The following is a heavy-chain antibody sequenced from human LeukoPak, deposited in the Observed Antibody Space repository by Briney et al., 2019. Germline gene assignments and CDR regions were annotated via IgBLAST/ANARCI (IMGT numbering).Heavy chain of an antibody. CDR1: IGSISSSTYS. J-gene: IGHJ4*02. D-gene: IGHD6-19*01. CDR3: SNTNRGWYGVGDY. CDR2: ISNSGRT. Sequence: SETLSLTCTVSIGSISSSTYSWGWIRQPPGKGLEWIGSISNSGRTYYNPSLRSRVTISVDTSKNQFSLKLTSVTAADTAVYYCSNTNRGWYGVGDYWGQGVLVTVSS. V-gene: IGHV4-39*01.